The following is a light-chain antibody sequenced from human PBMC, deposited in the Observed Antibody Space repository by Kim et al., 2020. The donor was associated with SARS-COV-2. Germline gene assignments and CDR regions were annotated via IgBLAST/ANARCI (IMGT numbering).Light chain of an antibody. CDR3: QTWGTGIVV. Sequence: AKLTSTQSTGPSSCAPAWEQQQPEKGPRYVMKLISDASHSKGDGIPVRFSGSSSGAERYLNFSSLQSEDEADYYCQTWGTGIVVFSGGTPLTVL. J-gene: IGLJ2*01. CDR1: TGPSSCA. V-gene: IGLV4-69*01. CDR2: LISDASH.